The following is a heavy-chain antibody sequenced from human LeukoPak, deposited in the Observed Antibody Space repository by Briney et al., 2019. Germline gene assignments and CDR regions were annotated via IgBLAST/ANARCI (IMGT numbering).Heavy chain of an antibody. J-gene: IGHJ5*02. D-gene: IGHD4-23*01. CDR2: INPNSGGT. CDR3: ARDLLRGGGNWFDP. V-gene: IGHV1-2*05. Sequence: ASVKVSCKASGYTFTGYYMHWVRQAPGQGLEWMGRINPNSGGTNYAQKFQGRVTMTRDTSISTAYMELSRLRSDDTVVYNCARDLLRGGGNWFDPWGQGTLVTVSS. CDR1: GYTFTGYY.